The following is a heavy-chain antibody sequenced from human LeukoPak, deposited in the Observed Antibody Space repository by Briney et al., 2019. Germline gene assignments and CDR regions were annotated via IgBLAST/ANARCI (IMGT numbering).Heavy chain of an antibody. CDR2: ISYDGSNK. V-gene: IGHV3-30*03. J-gene: IGHJ4*02. Sequence: GGSLRLSCAASGFTFSSYAMHWVRQAPGKGLEWVAVISYDGSNKYYADSVKGRFTISRDNSKNTLYLQMNSLRAEDTAVYYCTTDYGPLTVTTGYWGQGTLVTVSS. D-gene: IGHD4-17*01. CDR1: GFTFSSYA. CDR3: TTDYGPLTVTTGY.